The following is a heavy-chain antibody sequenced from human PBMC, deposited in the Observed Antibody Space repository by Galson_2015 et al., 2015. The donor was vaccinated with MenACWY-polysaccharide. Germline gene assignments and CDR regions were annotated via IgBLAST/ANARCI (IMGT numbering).Heavy chain of an antibody. CDR1: GLTFSNWW. V-gene: IGHV3-23*01. Sequence: SLRLSCAASGLTFSNWWMTWIRQAPGKGLDWISGSSGSGGNTYYADSVKGRFTISRDNSKNTLYLQMNSLRAEDTAVYYCAKGYGGSSKQINYYYYCMDVSVQCTTVTVSS. CDR2: SSGSGGNT. CDR3: AKGYGGSSKQINYYYYCMDV. J-gene: IGHJ6*02. D-gene: IGHD1-26*01.